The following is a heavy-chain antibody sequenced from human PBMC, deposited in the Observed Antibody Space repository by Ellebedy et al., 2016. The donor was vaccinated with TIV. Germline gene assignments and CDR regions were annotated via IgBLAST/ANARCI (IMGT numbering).Heavy chain of an antibody. Sequence: AASVKVSCKASGYTFIGYYMHWVRQAPGQGLEWVGWINPNSGYTNYAQKLRGRVTVTGDTSISTAYMELSRLVSDDTAVYYCVRDLTNYGSSSYWGQGTPVTVSS. CDR1: GYTFIGYY. CDR2: INPNSGYT. CDR3: VRDLTNYGSSSY. J-gene: IGHJ4*02. V-gene: IGHV1-2*02. D-gene: IGHD3-22*01.